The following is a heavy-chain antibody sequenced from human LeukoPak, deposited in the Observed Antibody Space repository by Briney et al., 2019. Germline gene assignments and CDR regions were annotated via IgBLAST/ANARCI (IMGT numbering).Heavy chain of an antibody. Sequence: PGGSLRLSCAASGFTFDDYGMSWVRQAPGKGLEWVSGINWNGGSTGYADSVKGRFTISRDNAKNSLYLQMNSLRAEDTALYYCAKVPTPGVVPAANFDYWGQGTLVTVSS. D-gene: IGHD2-2*01. CDR1: GFTFDDYG. J-gene: IGHJ4*02. V-gene: IGHV3-20*04. CDR2: INWNGGST. CDR3: AKVPTPGVVPAANFDY.